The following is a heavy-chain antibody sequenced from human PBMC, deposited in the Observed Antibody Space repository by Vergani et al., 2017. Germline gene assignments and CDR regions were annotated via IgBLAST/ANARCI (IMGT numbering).Heavy chain of an antibody. V-gene: IGHV4-4*03. CDR1: GGSISHNNW. Sequence: QVQLQESGPGLVKPPGTLSLTCTVSGGSISHNNWWSWVRQPPGKGLEWIGEVYHSGSTNYNPSPKSRVTISVDKSKNQISLKLRSVTAADTAVYYCVRQWKLQGAFDIWGQGTMVTVSS. J-gene: IGHJ3*02. CDR3: VRQWKLQGAFDI. CDR2: VYHSGST. D-gene: IGHD1-1*01.